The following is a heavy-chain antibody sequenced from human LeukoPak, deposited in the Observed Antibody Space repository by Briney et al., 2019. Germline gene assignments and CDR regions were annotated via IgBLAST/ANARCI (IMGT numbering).Heavy chain of an antibody. Sequence: PSETLSLTCTVSGGSISSSSYYWGWIRQSPGKGLEWIGSVYYSGSTYYNPSLKRRVTTSVDTSKNQFSLKLSSVTAADTAVYYCARLWAGGLVFDYWGQGTLVTVSS. CDR2: VYYSGST. CDR3: ARLWAGGLVFDY. J-gene: IGHJ4*02. CDR1: GGSISSSSYY. V-gene: IGHV4-39*01. D-gene: IGHD3-16*01.